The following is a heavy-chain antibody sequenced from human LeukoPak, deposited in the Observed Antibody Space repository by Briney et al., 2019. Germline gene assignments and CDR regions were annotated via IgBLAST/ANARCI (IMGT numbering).Heavy chain of an antibody. J-gene: IGHJ6*04. Sequence: ASVKVSCKASGGTFTSYAISWVRQAPRQGLEWMGGIIPIFGTANYAQKFQGRVTITTDESTSTAYMELSSLRSEDTAVYYCAGRTISLVTYCHSCMDVWGKGTPITVSS. D-gene: IGHD5-18*01. CDR1: GGTFTSYA. V-gene: IGHV1-69*05. CDR3: AGRTISLVTYCHSCMDV. CDR2: IIPIFGTA.